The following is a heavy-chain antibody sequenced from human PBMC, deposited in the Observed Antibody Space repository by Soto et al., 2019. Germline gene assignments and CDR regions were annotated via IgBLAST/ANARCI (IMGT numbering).Heavy chain of an antibody. D-gene: IGHD1-26*01. Sequence: QVQLVQSGAEVKKPGASVKVSCKASGYTFTSYGFIWVRRAAGQGLEWMGWISANNGNTNYAQKLQGRVTMTTDTSTSTAYMELRSLRSDHTAVYYCARARWSYALDYWGQGTLVTVSS. CDR1: GYTFTSYG. CDR3: ARARWSYALDY. J-gene: IGHJ4*02. V-gene: IGHV1-18*01. CDR2: ISANNGNT.